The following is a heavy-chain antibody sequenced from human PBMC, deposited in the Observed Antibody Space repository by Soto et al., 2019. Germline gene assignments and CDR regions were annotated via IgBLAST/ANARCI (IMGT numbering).Heavy chain of an antibody. CDR2: ISWDGGST. V-gene: IGHV3-43*01. CDR3: AKAGRTCVDTAMVDY. Sequence: GGSLRLSCSASGFTFDGYTMHWVRQAPGKGLEWVSLISWDGGSTYYADSVKGRFTISRDNSKNSLYLQMNSLRTEDTALYYCAKAGRTCVDTAMVDYWGQGTLVSVSS. J-gene: IGHJ4*02. D-gene: IGHD5-18*01. CDR1: GFTFDGYT.